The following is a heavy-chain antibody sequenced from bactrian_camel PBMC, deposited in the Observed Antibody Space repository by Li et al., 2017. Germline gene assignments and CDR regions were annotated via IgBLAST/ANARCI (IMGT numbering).Heavy chain of an antibody. CDR3: ATGEMGFCSASWAVND. D-gene: IGHD1*01. Sequence: VQLVESGGGLVQPGGSLRLSCAASGFTFSNYAMNWVRQGPGKGLEWVSAITSGSGSTYYADSVKGRFTVSRDNAKNTHYLQMNNLKPEDTGEYYCATGEMGFCSASWAVNDWGQGTQVTVS. CDR2: ITSGSGST. CDR1: GFTFSNYA. J-gene: IGHJ4*01. V-gene: IGHV3S31*01.